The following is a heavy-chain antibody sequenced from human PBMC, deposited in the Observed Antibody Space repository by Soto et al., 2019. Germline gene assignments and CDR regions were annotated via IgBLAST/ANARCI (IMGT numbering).Heavy chain of an antibody. V-gene: IGHV3-21*01. J-gene: IGHJ5*01. CDR2: ISSGSSYI. D-gene: IGHD3-10*01. CDR1: GFTFSTYT. CDR3: ARDILSGGAYPDS. Sequence: GGSLRIACAASGFTFSTYTMNWVRQAPGKGLEWISSISSGSSYIYYAGSVKGRFTISRDNAKNSLFLQMNSLRADDTAVYYCARDILSGGAYPDSWGQGTKVTGSS.